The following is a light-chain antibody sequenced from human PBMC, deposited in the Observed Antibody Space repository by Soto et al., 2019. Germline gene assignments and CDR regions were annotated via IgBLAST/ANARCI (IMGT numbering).Light chain of an antibody. CDR3: CSYAGGSYV. CDR2: DVN. V-gene: IGLV2-11*01. J-gene: IGLJ6*01. CDR1: SSDVGTYDY. Sequence: QSALTQPRSVSGSPGQSVTVSCTGTSSDVGTYDYISWYQLHPGKAPKVMIFDVNKRPSGGPERFYGSKSGNTASLTISGLQTEDEADYYCCSYAGGSYVFGSGSKVAVL.